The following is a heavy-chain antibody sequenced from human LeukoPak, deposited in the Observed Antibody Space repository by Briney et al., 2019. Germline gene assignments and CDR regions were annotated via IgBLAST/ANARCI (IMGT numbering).Heavy chain of an antibody. V-gene: IGHV1-2*02. CDR3: ARTRSTATTLFDY. CDR2: SNPNTGGT. J-gene: IGHJ4*02. Sequence: ASVKVSCKASGYPFTDYFIHWLRQAPGQGPEWMGWSNPNTGGTNYAQTFQGRVTMTRDTSISTAYMELSRLSSDDTAVYYCARTRSTATTLFDYWGQGTLVTVSS. D-gene: IGHD4-17*01. CDR1: GYPFTDYF.